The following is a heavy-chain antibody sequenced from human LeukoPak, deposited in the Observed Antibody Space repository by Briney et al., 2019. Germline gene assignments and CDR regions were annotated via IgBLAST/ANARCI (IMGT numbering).Heavy chain of an antibody. D-gene: IGHD2-15*01. Sequence: GESLKISCKGSGYSFTSYWISWVRQMPGKGLEWMGRIDPSDSYTNYSPSFQGHVTISADKSISTAYPQWSSLKASDTAMYYCARHGRLNCSGGSCYVYWGQGTLVTVSS. V-gene: IGHV5-10-1*01. CDR1: GYSFTSYW. CDR2: IDPSDSYT. J-gene: IGHJ4*02. CDR3: ARHGRLNCSGGSCYVY.